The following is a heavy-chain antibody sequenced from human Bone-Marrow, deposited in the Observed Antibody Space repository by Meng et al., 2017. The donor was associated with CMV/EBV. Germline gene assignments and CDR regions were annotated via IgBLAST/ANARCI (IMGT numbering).Heavy chain of an antibody. CDR3: ARVNCCSSTSCYTADY. V-gene: IGHV4-61*01. CDR2: IYYSGST. D-gene: IGHD2-2*02. J-gene: IGHJ4*02. Sequence: SETLSLTCTVSGGSVSSGSYYWSWIRQPPRKGLEWIGYIYYSGSTNYNPSLKSRVTMSVDTSRNQFSLKLSSVTAADTAVYYCARVNCCSSTSCYTADYWGQGTLVTVSS. CDR1: GGSVSSGSYY.